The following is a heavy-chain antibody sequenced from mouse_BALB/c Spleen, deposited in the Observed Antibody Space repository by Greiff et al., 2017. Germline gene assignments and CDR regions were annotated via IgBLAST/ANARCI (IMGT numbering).Heavy chain of an antibody. Sequence: EVQGVESGGGLVQPGGSRKLSCAASGFTFSSFGMHWVRQAPEKGLEWVAYISSGSSTIYYADTVKGRFTISRDNPTNTLFLQMTSLRSEDTAMYYCARWAFPSAMDYWGQGTSVTVSS. CDR2: ISSGSSTI. CDR1: GFTFSSFG. J-gene: IGHJ4*01. D-gene: IGHD2-10*02. CDR3: ARWAFPSAMDY. V-gene: IGHV5-17*02.